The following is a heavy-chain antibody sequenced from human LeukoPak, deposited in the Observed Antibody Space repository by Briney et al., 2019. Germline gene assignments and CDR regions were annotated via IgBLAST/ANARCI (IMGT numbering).Heavy chain of an antibody. D-gene: IGHD5-12*01. Sequence: PGGSLRLSCGASGFTVSSNYMSWVRQAPGKGLEWVSVIYSGGSTYYADSVKGRFTISRDNSKNTLYLQMNSLRAEDTAVYYCARFPHSYDSALTWGQGTLVTVSS. J-gene: IGHJ5*02. V-gene: IGHV3-53*01. CDR2: IYSGGST. CDR1: GFTVSSNY. CDR3: ARFPHSYDSALT.